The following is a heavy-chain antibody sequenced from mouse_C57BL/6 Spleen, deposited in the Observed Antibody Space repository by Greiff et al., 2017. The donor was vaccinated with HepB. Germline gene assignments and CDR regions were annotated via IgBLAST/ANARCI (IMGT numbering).Heavy chain of an antibody. CDR2: IYPGDGDT. J-gene: IGHJ4*01. D-gene: IGHD2-4*01. CDR3: ARDYYDYERYAMDY. CDR1: GYAFSSSW. V-gene: IGHV1-82*01. Sequence: LLESGPELVKPGASVKISCKASGYAFSSSWMNWVKQRPGKGLEWIGRIYPGDGDTNYNGKFKGKATLTADKSSSTAYMQLSSLTSEDSAVYFCARDYYDYERYAMDYWGQGTSVTVSS.